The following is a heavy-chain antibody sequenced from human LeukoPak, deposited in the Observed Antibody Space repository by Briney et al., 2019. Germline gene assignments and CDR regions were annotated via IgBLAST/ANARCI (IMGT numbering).Heavy chain of an antibody. Sequence: GGSLRLSCAASGFSFSTYEMNWVRQAPGKGLEWLSYISGSGDTIYYAESMKGRFTISRDYAKNSLYLRMNSLRADETAIYYCVSAYGGLLDYWGQGTLVTVSS. CDR1: GFSFSTYE. CDR3: VSAYGGLLDY. J-gene: IGHJ4*02. CDR2: ISGSGDTI. D-gene: IGHD3-10*01. V-gene: IGHV3-48*03.